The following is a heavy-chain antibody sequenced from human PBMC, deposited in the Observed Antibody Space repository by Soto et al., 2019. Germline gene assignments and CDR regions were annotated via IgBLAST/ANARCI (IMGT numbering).Heavy chain of an antibody. CDR2: IYFSGST. CDR3: STGPPRVHWFDP. CDR1: GAYVSSGTYY. J-gene: IGHJ5*02. V-gene: IGHV4-61*01. Sequence: TSETLSLTCTVSGAYVSSGTYYWSWIRQTPGKGLEWIGDIYFSGSTKYNPSLQSRVTISVDTSNNQFSLKLSSVTAADTAVYFCSTGPPRVHWFDPWGQGTLVTVSS.